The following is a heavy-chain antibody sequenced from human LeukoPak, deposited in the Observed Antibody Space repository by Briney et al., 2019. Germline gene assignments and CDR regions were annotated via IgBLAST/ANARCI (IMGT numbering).Heavy chain of an antibody. CDR1: GGSFSGYY. Sequence: SETLSLTCAVYGGSFSGYYRSWIRQPPGKGLEWIGEINHSGSTNYNPSLKSRVTISVDTSKNQFSLKLSSVTAADTAVYYCAASLWFGESVFDPWGQGTLVTVSS. CDR2: INHSGST. CDR3: AASLWFGESVFDP. J-gene: IGHJ5*02. V-gene: IGHV4-34*01. D-gene: IGHD3-10*01.